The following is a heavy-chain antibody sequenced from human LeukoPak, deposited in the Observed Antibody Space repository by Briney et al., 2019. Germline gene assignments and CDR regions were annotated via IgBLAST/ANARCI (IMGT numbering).Heavy chain of an antibody. CDR1: GFTFSNSW. J-gene: IGHJ3*02. Sequence: GGSLRLSCAGSGFTFSNSWMAWVRQAPGKGLEWVGNIKEDGTAKNYVVSVRGRFTISRDNAKNSLYLQMNSLRGEDTAVYYCTRDSGYNAFDIWGQGTMVTVSS. D-gene: IGHD5-12*01. CDR3: TRDSGYNAFDI. CDR2: IKEDGTAK. V-gene: IGHV3-7*01.